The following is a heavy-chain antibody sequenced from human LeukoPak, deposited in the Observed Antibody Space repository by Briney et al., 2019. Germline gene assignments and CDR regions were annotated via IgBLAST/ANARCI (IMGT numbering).Heavy chain of an antibody. J-gene: IGHJ3*02. Sequence: SETLSLTFRGSGCSISSCYWSWIRQPAAKVLEGIGRIYSSGTITYNTSLQSRVTTSVDTYKKEFSLKMSSVPAADTAVYYCTRDGDSRSYRWEAFAIWGQGTMVTVSS. CDR3: TRDGDSRSYRWEAFAI. V-gene: IGHV4-4*07. D-gene: IGHD1-26*01. CDR1: GCSISSCY. CDR2: IYSSGTI.